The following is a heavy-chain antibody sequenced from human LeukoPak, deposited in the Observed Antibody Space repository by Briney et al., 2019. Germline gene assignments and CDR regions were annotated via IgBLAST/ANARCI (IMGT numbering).Heavy chain of an antibody. Sequence: SQTLSLTCAISGDSVSSNTTAWNWTRQSPSRGLEWLGRTYYRSEWYNDYAESVKSRITINADTSKNQFSLQLNSVTPEDTAVYYCARDRTADSFAIANWGQGTLVTVSS. J-gene: IGHJ4*02. CDR3: ARDRTADSFAIAN. CDR2: TYYRSEWYN. D-gene: IGHD2-21*02. V-gene: IGHV6-1*01. CDR1: GDSVSSNTTA.